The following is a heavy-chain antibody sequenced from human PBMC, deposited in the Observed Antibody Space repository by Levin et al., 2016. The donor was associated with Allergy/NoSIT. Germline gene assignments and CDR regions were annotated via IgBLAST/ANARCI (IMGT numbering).Heavy chain of an antibody. Sequence: WIRQPPGKGLEWVGRIKSKTDGGTTDYAAPVKGRFTISRDDSKNTLYLQMNSLKTEDTAVYYCTTDRGWGLLFDYWGQGTLVTVSS. CDR3: TTDRGWGLLFDY. D-gene: IGHD2-15*01. CDR2: IKSKTDGGTT. J-gene: IGHJ4*02. V-gene: IGHV3-15*01.